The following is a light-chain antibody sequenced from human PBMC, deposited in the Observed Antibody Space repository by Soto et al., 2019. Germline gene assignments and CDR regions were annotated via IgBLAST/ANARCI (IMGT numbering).Light chain of an antibody. CDR1: QSVSSY. Sequence: EIVLTQSPATLSLSPGERATLSCRASQSVSSYLAWYQQKPGQAPRLLIYDASNRATGIPDRFSGSGSGTDFTLTISSLEPEDFAVYYCQQRSNWPITFGQGTKVDIK. V-gene: IGKV3-11*01. CDR3: QQRSNWPIT. J-gene: IGKJ1*01. CDR2: DAS.